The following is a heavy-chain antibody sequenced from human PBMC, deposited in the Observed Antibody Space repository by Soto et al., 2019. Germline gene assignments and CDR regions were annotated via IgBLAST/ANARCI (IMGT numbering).Heavy chain of an antibody. J-gene: IGHJ5*02. CDR2: IYWVDDK. V-gene: IGHV2-5*02. CDR1: GFSLSTSGVG. D-gene: IGHD3-10*01. Sequence: TLTLTCTFSGFSLSTSGVGVGWIRQPPGKALEWLALIYWVDDKRYSPSLKSRLTITKDTSKNQVVLTMTNMDPVDTATYYCAHSIEVTAYGSVTFDPWGQGTLVTVSS. CDR3: AHSIEVTAYGSVTFDP.